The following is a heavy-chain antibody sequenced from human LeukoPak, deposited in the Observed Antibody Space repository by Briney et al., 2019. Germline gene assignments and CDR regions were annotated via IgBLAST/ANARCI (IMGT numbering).Heavy chain of an antibody. V-gene: IGHV3-43D*04. D-gene: IGHD3-10*01. CDR1: GFNFEDYA. J-gene: IGHJ4*02. CDR3: AKERDRVLAY. CDR2: ITYDGGAT. Sequence: VGCLRLSCADPGFNFEDYAIYWVRQALRKCLVWVSLITYDGGATFYADSVKGRFTISRDNSRNSLPLRMNSLKIEDSALYYCAKERDRVLAYWGQGTLVTVSS.